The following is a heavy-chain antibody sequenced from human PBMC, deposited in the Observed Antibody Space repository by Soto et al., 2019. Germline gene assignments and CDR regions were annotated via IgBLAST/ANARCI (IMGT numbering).Heavy chain of an antibody. J-gene: IGHJ6*03. CDR3: ARGQNIVVVVAATGATDYYYYMDV. Sequence: SETLSLTCAVYGGSFSGCSWSWSRQPPGKGLEWIGEINHSGSTNYNPSLKSRVTISVDTSKNQFSLKLSSVTAADTAVYYCARGQNIVVVVAATGATDYYYYMDVWGKGTTVT. CDR1: GGSFSGCS. CDR2: INHSGST. V-gene: IGHV4-34*01. D-gene: IGHD2-15*01.